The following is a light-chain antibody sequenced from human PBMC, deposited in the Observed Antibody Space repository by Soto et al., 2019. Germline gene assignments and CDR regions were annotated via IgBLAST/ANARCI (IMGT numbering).Light chain of an antibody. Sequence: EIVLTQSPGSLSLSPGERATLSCRASQSVDSSFFAWYQKKPGQAPRLLIYVASKRATGIPDRFSGSGSGTDFTLTISRLEPEDFAVYYCQQYVSSVTFGQGTKVEIK. J-gene: IGKJ1*01. V-gene: IGKV3-20*01. CDR2: VAS. CDR1: QSVDSSF. CDR3: QQYVSSVT.